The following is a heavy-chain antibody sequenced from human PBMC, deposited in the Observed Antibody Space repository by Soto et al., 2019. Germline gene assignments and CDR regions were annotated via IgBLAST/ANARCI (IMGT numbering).Heavy chain of an antibody. V-gene: IGHV3-7*01. CDR2: IKQDGSEK. CDR1: GFTFSSYW. Sequence: GGSLRLSXAASGFTFSSYWMSWVRQAPGKGLEWVANIKQDGSEKYYVDSVKGRFTISRDNAKNSLYLQMNSLRAEDTAVYYCARVAYDFWSGYYNPPYYFDYWGQGTLVTVSS. D-gene: IGHD3-3*01. J-gene: IGHJ4*02. CDR3: ARVAYDFWSGYYNPPYYFDY.